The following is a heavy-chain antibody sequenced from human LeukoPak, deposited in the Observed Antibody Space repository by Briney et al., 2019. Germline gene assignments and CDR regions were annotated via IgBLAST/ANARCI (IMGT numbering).Heavy chain of an antibody. J-gene: IGHJ3*02. D-gene: IGHD3/OR15-3a*01. Sequence: SLTLSWAPAAFTFHNYSIHCARQHAGNWSESQSCITLNRRSTLYADCVGGRFTTSRDNAKNSLYLQMNSLRPEDMAFYYCAKGLGVVSLIVDALDMWGQGTMVTV. CDR1: AFTFHNYS. V-gene: IGHV3-9*03. CDR3: AKGLGVVSLIVDALDM. CDR2: ITLNRRST.